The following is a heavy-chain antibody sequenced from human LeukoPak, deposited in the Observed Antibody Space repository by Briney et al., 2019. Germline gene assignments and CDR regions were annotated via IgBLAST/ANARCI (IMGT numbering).Heavy chain of an antibody. Sequence: SETLSLTCTVSGGSISSYYWSWIRQPPGKGLEWIGYIYYSGSANYNPSLKSRVTISVDTSKNQFSLKLSSVTAADTAVYYCARDMWELPFAFDIWGQGTMVTVS. D-gene: IGHD1-26*01. J-gene: IGHJ3*02. CDR2: IYYSGSA. CDR3: ARDMWELPFAFDI. V-gene: IGHV4-59*01. CDR1: GGSISSYY.